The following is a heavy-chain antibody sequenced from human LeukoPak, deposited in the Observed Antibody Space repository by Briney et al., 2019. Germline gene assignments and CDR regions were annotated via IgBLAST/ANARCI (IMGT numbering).Heavy chain of an antibody. CDR2: ISYDGSNK. V-gene: IGHV3-30-3*01. Sequence: GRSLRLSCAASGFTFSSYAMHWVRQAPGKGLEWVAVISYDGSNKYYADSVKGRFTISRDNSKNTLYLQMNSLRAEDTAVYYCARGYSSSWYYFDYWGQGTLVTVSS. D-gene: IGHD6-13*01. CDR1: GFTFSSYA. J-gene: IGHJ4*02. CDR3: ARGYSSSWYYFDY.